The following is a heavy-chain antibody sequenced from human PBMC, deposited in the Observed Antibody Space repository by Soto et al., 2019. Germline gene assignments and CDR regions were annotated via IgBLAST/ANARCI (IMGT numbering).Heavy chain of an antibody. D-gene: IGHD3-10*01. Sequence: PSETLCLTCTVVGGTISDFDCSWIRQPPGKGLEWIGYIYYSGSTNYNPSLKSRVTISVDTSKNQFSLKLSSVTAADTAVYYCARTGVHDAFDIWGQGTMVTVSS. J-gene: IGHJ3*02. CDR3: ARTGVHDAFDI. V-gene: IGHV4-59*01. CDR2: IYYSGST. CDR1: GGTISDFD.